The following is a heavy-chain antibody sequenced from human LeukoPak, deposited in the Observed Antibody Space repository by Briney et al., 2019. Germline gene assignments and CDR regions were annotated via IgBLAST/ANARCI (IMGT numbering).Heavy chain of an antibody. V-gene: IGHV4-34*01. CDR3: ASSIRGTAWLNR. J-gene: IGHJ4*02. CDR1: GGSLSGYY. CDR2: INHSGST. Sequence: SETLSLTCAVYGGSLSGYYWSWIRQPPGKGLEWIGEINHSGSTNYNPPLKSRVSISVDTSKNQFSLKLSSVTAADTGVYISASSIRGTAWLNRWGQGTLVTVSS. D-gene: IGHD3-10*01.